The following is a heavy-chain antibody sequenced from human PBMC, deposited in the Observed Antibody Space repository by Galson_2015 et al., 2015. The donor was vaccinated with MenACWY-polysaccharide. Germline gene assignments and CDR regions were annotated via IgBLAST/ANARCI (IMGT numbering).Heavy chain of an antibody. CDR1: GFTFTNYA. D-gene: IGHD2-15*01. CDR2: IGGSGTT. V-gene: IGHV3-23*01. J-gene: IGHJ5*02. Sequence: SLRLSCAASGFTFTNYAMNWVRQAPGKGLEWVSSIGGSGTTYYADSVKGRFTISRDNSKNMVYLQMNSLRAEDTAIYYCAKANSGGIFTSGLACWFDPWGQGSLVIVSS. CDR3: AKANSGGIFTSGLACWFDP.